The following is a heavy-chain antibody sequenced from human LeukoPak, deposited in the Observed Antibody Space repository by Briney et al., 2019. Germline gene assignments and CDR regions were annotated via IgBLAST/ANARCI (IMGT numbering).Heavy chain of an antibody. D-gene: IGHD6-13*01. J-gene: IGHJ5*02. CDR3: ARDRGLAAAGTVVWFDP. Sequence: GSLRLSCAASGFALSNFWMTWVRQAPGKGLQWVASIKEDGSEKHYVDSVRGRFAISRDNAKNSLYLQMNSLRVEDTAAYYCARDRGLAAAGTVVWFDPWGQGTLVTVSS. CDR2: IKEDGSEK. CDR1: GFALSNFW. V-gene: IGHV3-7*01.